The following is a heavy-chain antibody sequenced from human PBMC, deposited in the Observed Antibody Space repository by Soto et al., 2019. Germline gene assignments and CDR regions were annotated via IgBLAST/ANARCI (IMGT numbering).Heavy chain of an antibody. CDR3: ARAPVTHGPRYNWFDP. CDR1: GYTFTSYD. D-gene: IGHD4-17*01. CDR2: MNPNSGNT. J-gene: IGHJ5*02. V-gene: IGHV1-8*01. Sequence: ASMKVSCKASGYTFTSYDINWVRQATGQGLEWMGWMNPNSGNTGYAQKFQGRVTMTRNTSISTAYMELSSLRSEDTAVYYCARAPVTHGPRYNWFDPWGQGTLVTVSS.